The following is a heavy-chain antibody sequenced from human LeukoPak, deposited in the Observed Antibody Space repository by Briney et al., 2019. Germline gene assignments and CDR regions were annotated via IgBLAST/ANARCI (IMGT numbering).Heavy chain of an antibody. CDR3: AKDFNHNWNYDPRFGLPDY. CDR2: TSWDSGSI. D-gene: IGHD1-7*01. J-gene: IGHJ4*02. Sequence: GGSLRLSCVSAGFTFGDYAMDCVPRAPGKGLEGGSGTSWDSGSIGYADSVKGRFTISRDNAKNSLYLQMNSLRAEDTALYYCAKDFNHNWNYDPRFGLPDYWGQGTLVTVSS. CDR1: GFTFGDYA. V-gene: IGHV3-9*01.